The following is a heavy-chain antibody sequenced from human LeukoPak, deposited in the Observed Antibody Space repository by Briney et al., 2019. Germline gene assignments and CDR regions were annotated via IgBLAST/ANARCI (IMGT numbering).Heavy chain of an antibody. D-gene: IGHD3-3*01. Sequence: ASVKVSCKASGYTFTSYGISWVRQATGQGLEWMGWMNPNSGNTGYAQKFQGRVTMTRNTSISTAYMELSSLRSEDTAVYYCARGPYYDFWSGYYDTHLDYWGQGTLVTVSS. CDR3: ARGPYYDFWSGYYDTHLDY. V-gene: IGHV1-8*02. CDR2: MNPNSGNT. CDR1: GYTFTSYG. J-gene: IGHJ4*02.